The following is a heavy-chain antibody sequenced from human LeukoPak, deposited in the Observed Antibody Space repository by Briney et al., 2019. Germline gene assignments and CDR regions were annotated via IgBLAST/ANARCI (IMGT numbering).Heavy chain of an antibody. CDR3: ARGSSSWRGLAGVLYY. CDR1: GGSISSYY. CDR2: IYYSGST. Sequence: KSSETLSLTCTVSGGSISSYYWSWIRQPPGKGLEWIGYIYYSGSTNYNPSLKSRVTISVDTSKNQFSLKLSSVTAADTAVYYCARGSSSWRGLAGVLYYWGQGTLVTVSS. J-gene: IGHJ4*02. V-gene: IGHV4-59*01. D-gene: IGHD6-13*01.